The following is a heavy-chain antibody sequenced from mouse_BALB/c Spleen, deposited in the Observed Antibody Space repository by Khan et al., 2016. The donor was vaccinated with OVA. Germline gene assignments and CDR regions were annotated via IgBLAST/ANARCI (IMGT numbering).Heavy chain of an antibody. CDR2: IFPGTGTT. CDR3: ARGYFGNYEFVY. D-gene: IGHD2-1*01. CDR1: GYTFPSYW. Sequence: QVQLQQSGAELVKPGASVKLSCKTSGYTFPSYWIQWVKQRPGQGLGWIGQIFPGTGTTYYNENFKDKATLIVETSSSSAYMQLTSLTSDDSAVYFCARGYFGNYEFVYWGQGTLVTVSP. J-gene: IGHJ3*01. V-gene: IGHV1S132*01.